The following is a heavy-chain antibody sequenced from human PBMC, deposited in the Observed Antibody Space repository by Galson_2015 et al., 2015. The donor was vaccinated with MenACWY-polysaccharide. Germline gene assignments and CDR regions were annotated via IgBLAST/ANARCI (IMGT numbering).Heavy chain of an antibody. CDR1: GFTFSTEA. Sequence: SLRLSCAASGFTFSTEAMNWVRQAPGKGLEWVSLISGSGDSTYYGNSVRGRFTISRDNSKNTLYLQMNSLRADDTAVYYCARTPSGAYYIAFDIWGQGTRV. CDR3: ARTPSGAYYIAFDI. J-gene: IGHJ3*02. D-gene: IGHD1-26*01. CDR2: ISGSGDST. V-gene: IGHV3-23*01.